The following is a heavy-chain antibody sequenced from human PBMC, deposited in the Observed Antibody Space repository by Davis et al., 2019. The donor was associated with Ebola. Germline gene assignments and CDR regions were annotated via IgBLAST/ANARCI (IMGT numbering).Heavy chain of an antibody. CDR2: IYYSGIT. CDR3: ARDGYNYSYFDY. J-gene: IGHJ4*02. V-gene: IGHV4-34*01. D-gene: IGHD5-24*01. CDR1: GGSFSGYY. Sequence: SETLSLTCTVYGGSFSGYYWTWIRQPPRKGLEWIGSIYYSGITYYNPSLKSRVTISVDTSKNQFSLKVSSVTAADTAVYYCARDGYNYSYFDYWGQGILVTVSS.